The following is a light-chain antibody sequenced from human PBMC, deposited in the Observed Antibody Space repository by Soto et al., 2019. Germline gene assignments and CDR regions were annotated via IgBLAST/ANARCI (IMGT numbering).Light chain of an antibody. CDR2: GAS. CDR3: QQYGSLPWT. J-gene: IGKJ1*01. Sequence: EIVLTQSPGTLSLSPGERATLSCRASQSVSSSYLAWYQQKPGQAPRPLIYGASSRAIGIPDRFSVSGSGTDFTLTISRLEPEDFAVYYCQQYGSLPWTCGQGTKVEIK. CDR1: QSVSSSY. V-gene: IGKV3-20*01.